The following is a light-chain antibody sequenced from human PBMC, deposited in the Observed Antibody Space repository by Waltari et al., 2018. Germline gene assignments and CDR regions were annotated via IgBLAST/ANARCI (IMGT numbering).Light chain of an antibody. J-gene: IGLJ3*02. CDR3: SSYAGSNNSQV. V-gene: IGLV2-8*01. Sequence: QSALTQPPSASGSPGQSVTISCTGTSSDVGGYNYVSWYQQHPGKAPKLMIYEVSKRPSGVPDPFSGSKSGNTASLTVSGLQAEDEADYYCSSYAGSNNSQVFGGGTKLTVL. CDR1: SSDVGGYNY. CDR2: EVS.